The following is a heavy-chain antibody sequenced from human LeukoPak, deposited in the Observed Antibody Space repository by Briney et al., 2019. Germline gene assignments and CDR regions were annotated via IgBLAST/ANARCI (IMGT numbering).Heavy chain of an antibody. V-gene: IGHV3-64*01. CDR3: ARATVGATFAFDI. Sequence: PGGSLRLSCAASGFTFSSYAMHWVRQAPGKGLEYVSAISSNGSSTYYANSVKGRFTISRDNSKNTLYLQMGSLRAEDMAVYYCARATVGATFAFDIWGQGTMVTVSS. J-gene: IGHJ3*02. D-gene: IGHD1-26*01. CDR1: GFTFSSYA. CDR2: ISSNGSST.